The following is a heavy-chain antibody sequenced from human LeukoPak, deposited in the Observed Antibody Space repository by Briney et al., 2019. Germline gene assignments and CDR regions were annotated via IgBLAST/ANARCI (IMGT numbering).Heavy chain of an antibody. J-gene: IGHJ4*02. CDR3: ARGMYYYGSGSSFDN. D-gene: IGHD3-10*01. CDR1: GFTFSSYN. V-gene: IGHV3-21*01. Sequence: GGSLRLSCAASGFTFSSYNMNWVRQAPGKGLEWVSSISSSSSYIYYADSVKGRFTISRDNAKNSLYLQMNSLRAEDTAVYYCARGMYYYGSGSSFDNWGQGTLVPVSS. CDR2: ISSSSSYI.